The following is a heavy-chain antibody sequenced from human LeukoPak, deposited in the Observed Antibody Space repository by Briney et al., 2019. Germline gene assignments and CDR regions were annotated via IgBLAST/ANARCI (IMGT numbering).Heavy chain of an antibody. J-gene: IGHJ3*02. CDR3: ARDTSAPIDGWGAGSNGAPFDI. CDR1: EFTFSSYT. D-gene: IGHD3-16*01. CDR2: ISTGSSYI. V-gene: IGHV3-21*01. Sequence: PGGSLRLSCAASEFTFSSYTMNWVRQAPGKGLEWVSSISTGSSYIYYADSLKGRFTVSRDNAKNSLYLQMNSLTTEDTAVYYCARDTSAPIDGWGAGSNGAPFDIWGQGTMVTVSS.